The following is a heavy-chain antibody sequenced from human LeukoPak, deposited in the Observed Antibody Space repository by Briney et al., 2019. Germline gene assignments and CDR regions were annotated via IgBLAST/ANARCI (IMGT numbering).Heavy chain of an antibody. Sequence: GGTLRLSCAASGFSFSSYGMSWVRQAPGKGLEWVSGISGSGGYTYYADSVKGRFTISRDNSKNTLYLQMNSLRAEDTAIYYCAKGSQAVSWSMFDCWGQGTLVTVSS. CDR1: GFSFSSYG. D-gene: IGHD6-13*01. V-gene: IGHV3-23*01. J-gene: IGHJ4*02. CDR3: AKGSQAVSWSMFDC. CDR2: ISGSGGYT.